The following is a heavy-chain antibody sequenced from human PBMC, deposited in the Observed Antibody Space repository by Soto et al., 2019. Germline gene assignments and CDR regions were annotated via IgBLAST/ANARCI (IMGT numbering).Heavy chain of an antibody. D-gene: IGHD3-10*01. V-gene: IGHV3-30*03. J-gene: IGHJ4*02. CDR2: ISFDGSDK. CDR1: GFTFSNHG. CDR3: ARDGYNRGGFDY. Sequence: QVQLVESGGGVVQPGRSLRLSCAASGFTFSNHGMYWVRQAPGKGLEWVAVISFDGSDKKYTGSVKGRFTISRDISRDTLYLQMSSLRDEDTAIYYCARDGYNRGGFDYWGQGTLVTVSS.